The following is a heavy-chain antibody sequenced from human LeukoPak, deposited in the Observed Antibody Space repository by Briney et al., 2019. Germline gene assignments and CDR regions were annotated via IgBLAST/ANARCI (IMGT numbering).Heavy chain of an antibody. J-gene: IGHJ5*02. Sequence: GESLKISGKGSGYSFTSYWIGWVRQMPGKGLEWMGIIYPGDSDTRYSPSFQGQVTISADKSISTAYLQWSSLKASDTAMYYCARHPSYYYDSSGYYWFDPWGQGTLVTVSS. CDR1: GYSFTSYW. CDR3: ARHPSYYYDSSGYYWFDP. V-gene: IGHV5-51*01. CDR2: IYPGDSDT. D-gene: IGHD3-22*01.